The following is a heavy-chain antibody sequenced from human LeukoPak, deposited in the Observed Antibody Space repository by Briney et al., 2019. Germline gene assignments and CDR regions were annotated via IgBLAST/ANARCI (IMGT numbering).Heavy chain of an antibody. D-gene: IGHD3-10*01. J-gene: IGHJ3*02. CDR1: GGSISSYY. V-gene: IGHV4-59*08. Sequence: PSETLSLTCTVSGGSISSYYWSWIRQPPGKGLEWIGYIYYSGSTNYNPSLKSRVTISVDTSKNQFSLKLSSVTAADTAVYYCARFGGGEAFDIWGQGTMVTVSS. CDR3: ARFGGGEAFDI. CDR2: IYYSGST.